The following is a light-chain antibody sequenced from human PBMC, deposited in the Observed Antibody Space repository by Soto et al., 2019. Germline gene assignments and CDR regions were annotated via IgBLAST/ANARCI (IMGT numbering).Light chain of an antibody. Sequence: QSVLTQTPSASATPGQRVTISCSGTNSNIGSNTIAWYQQLPGTAPKRLIHSNNQRSSGVPDRFSASKSGTSASLAISGLQSEDEADYYCATWDDSLNGYVFGTGTKVTVL. CDR1: NSNIGSNT. J-gene: IGLJ1*01. V-gene: IGLV1-44*01. CDR3: ATWDDSLNGYV. CDR2: SNN.